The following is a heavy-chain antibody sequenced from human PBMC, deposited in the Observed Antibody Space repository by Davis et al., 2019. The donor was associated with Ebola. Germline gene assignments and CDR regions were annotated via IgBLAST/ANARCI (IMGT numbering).Heavy chain of an antibody. CDR2: ISSSGSTI. D-gene: IGHD6-13*01. Sequence: GESLKISCAASGFTFSDYYMSWIRQAPGKGLEWVSYISSSGSTIDYAASVKGRFTISRDNAKNSLYLQMNSLRAEDTAVYYCARESSSWHKFDYWGQETLVTVSS. J-gene: IGHJ4*02. CDR3: ARESSSWHKFDY. V-gene: IGHV3-11*04. CDR1: GFTFSDYY.